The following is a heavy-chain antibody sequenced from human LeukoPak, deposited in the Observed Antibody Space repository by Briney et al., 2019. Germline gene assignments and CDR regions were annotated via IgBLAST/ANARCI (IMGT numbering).Heavy chain of an antibody. CDR2: INPSGGST. Sequence: APVKVSCKASGYTFTSYYMHWVRQAPGQGLEWMGIINPSGGSTSYAQKFQGRVTMTRDTSTSTVYMELSSLRSEDTAVYYCARDPGSGSYLAYFDYWGQGTLVTVSS. D-gene: IGHD3-10*01. CDR3: ARDPGSGSYLAYFDY. CDR1: GYTFTSYY. V-gene: IGHV1-46*01. J-gene: IGHJ4*02.